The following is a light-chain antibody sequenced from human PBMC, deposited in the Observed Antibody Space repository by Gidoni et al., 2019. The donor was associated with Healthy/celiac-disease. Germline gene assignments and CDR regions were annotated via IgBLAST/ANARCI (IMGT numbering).Light chain of an antibody. CDR3: QQRSNWPPIT. CDR2: DAS. CDR1: QSVSSY. Sequence: EIVLTQSPATLSLSPGERATLFARASQSVSSYLACYQQKPGQAPRLLIYDASNRATGIPARFSGSGSGTDCPLTISSLEPEDFAVYYCQQRSNWPPITFGQGTRLEIK. V-gene: IGKV3-11*01. J-gene: IGKJ5*01.